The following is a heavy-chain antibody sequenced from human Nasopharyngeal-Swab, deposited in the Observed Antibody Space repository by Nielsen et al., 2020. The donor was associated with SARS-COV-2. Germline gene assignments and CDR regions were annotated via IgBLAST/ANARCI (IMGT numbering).Heavy chain of an antibody. CDR2: IWFDGSKQ. CDR3: ANSGGSSWYFGPYIDY. J-gene: IGHJ4*02. D-gene: IGHD6-13*01. Sequence: GGSLRLSCAASGFTFSTYGMHWVRQAPGKGLEWVAVIWFDGSKQYYADSVKGRFTISRDNSKNTVYLQMNSLRAEDTAVYYCANSGGSSWYFGPYIDYWGQGTLVTVSS. CDR1: GFTFSTYG. V-gene: IGHV3-33*06.